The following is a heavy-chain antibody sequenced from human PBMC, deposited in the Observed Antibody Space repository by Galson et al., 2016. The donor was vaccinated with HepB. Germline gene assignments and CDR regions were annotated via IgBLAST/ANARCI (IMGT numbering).Heavy chain of an antibody. V-gene: IGHV3-74*01. CDR2: INIDGSAT. J-gene: IGHJ5*01. Sequence: SLRLSCAASGFTFSTYWMHWLRQVPGKGLVWVARINIDGSATNYADSVKGRFTVSSDSAQNTLLLQMDSLRDDDTAVYYCAREEITVVGGVITPRFDSWGQGTLVTVSS. CDR3: AREEITVVGGVITPRFDS. CDR1: GFTFSTYW. D-gene: IGHD3-10*01.